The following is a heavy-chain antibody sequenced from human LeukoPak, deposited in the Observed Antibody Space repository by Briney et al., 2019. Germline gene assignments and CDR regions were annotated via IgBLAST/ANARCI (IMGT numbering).Heavy chain of an antibody. J-gene: IGHJ4*02. CDR2: ISSSSSYI. CDR1: GFTFSSYE. D-gene: IGHD2-2*01. CDR3: ARFGPLQLPYDY. V-gene: IGHV3-21*01. Sequence: PGGSLRLSCAASGFTFSSYEMNWVRQAPGKGLEWVSSISSSSSYIYYADSVKGRFTISRDNAKNSLYLQVNSLIAEDTAVYYCARFGPLQLPYDYWGQGTLVTVSS.